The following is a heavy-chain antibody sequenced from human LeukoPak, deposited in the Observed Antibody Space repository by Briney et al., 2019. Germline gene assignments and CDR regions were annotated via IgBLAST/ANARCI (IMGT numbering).Heavy chain of an antibody. CDR1: GFTFSSYS. V-gene: IGHV3-21*01. D-gene: IGHD3-9*01. CDR2: ISSSSSYI. J-gene: IGHJ6*02. Sequence: PGGSLRLSCAASGFTFSSYSMNWVRQAPGKGLEWVSSISSSSSYIYYADSVKGRFTISRDNAKNSLYLQMNSLRAEDTAVYYCARFDAGRDYYGMDVWGQGTTVTVSS. CDR3: ARFDAGRDYYGMDV.